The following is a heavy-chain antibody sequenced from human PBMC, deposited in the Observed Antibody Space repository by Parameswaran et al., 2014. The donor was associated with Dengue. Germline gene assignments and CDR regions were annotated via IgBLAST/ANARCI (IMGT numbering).Heavy chain of an antibody. Sequence: WVRQAPGQGLEWMGIINPSGGSTSYAQKFQGRVTMTRDTSTSTVYMELSSLRSEDTAVYYCASGIGYYYGMDVWGQGTTVTVSS. V-gene: IGHV1-46*01. J-gene: IGHJ6*02. CDR3: ASGIGYYYGMDV. D-gene: IGHD1-26*01. CDR2: INPSGGST.